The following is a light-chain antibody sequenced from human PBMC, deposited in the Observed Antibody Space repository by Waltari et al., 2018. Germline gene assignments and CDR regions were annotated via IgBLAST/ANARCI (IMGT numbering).Light chain of an antibody. CDR1: SSDVGGYNY. V-gene: IGLV2-14*01. Sequence: QSALTQPASVSGSPGQSITISCTGTSSDVGGYNYVSWYQPHPGKAPTLMIYDVNKRPSGVSNRCSGSKSDNTASLTISGLQTEDEADYYCSSYTSSRTRVFGGGTKLTVL. CDR3: SSYTSSRTRV. CDR2: DVN. J-gene: IGLJ3*02.